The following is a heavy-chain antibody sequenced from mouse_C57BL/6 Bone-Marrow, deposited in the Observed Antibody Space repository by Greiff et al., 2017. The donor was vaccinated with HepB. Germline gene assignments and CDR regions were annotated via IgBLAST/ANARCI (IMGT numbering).Heavy chain of an antibody. CDR1: GFTFSSYA. D-gene: IGHD1-1*01. Sequence: EVKVEESGEGLVKPGGSLKLSCAASGFTFSSYAMSWVRQTPEKRLEWVAYISSGGDYIYYADTVKGRFTISRDNARNTLYLQMSSLKSEDTAMYYCTRFYYGSSYWYFDVWGTGTTVTVSS. CDR3: TRFYYGSSYWYFDV. V-gene: IGHV5-9-1*02. CDR2: ISSGGDYI. J-gene: IGHJ1*03.